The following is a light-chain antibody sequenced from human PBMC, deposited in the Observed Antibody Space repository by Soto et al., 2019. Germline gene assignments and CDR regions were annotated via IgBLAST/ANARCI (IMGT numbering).Light chain of an antibody. Sequence: EIVMTQSPATLSVSPGERATLSCRASQSVSSNLAWYQQKPGQAPRLLIYGASTRATGIPARFSGIRSATDFTLTISSLQSEDVALYYCQQYNNWPPTFGQGTRLEIK. CDR1: QSVSSN. CDR3: QQYNNWPPT. J-gene: IGKJ5*01. V-gene: IGKV3-15*01. CDR2: GAS.